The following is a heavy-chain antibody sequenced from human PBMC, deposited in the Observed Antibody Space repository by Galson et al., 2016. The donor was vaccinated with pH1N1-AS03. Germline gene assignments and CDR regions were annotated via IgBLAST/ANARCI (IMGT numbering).Heavy chain of an antibody. J-gene: IGHJ4*02. Sequence: SLRLSCAASGLTVNSNYMSWVRQAPGKGLQWVSTIYSGGSTYYADSVKGRFTISRGNSRNTLYLQMKSLRAEDTAVYFCVRNDYEDVDLQGFYFEYWGQGTLVTVSS. D-gene: IGHD4/OR15-4a*01. V-gene: IGHV3-53*01. CDR2: IYSGGST. CDR1: GLTVNSNY. CDR3: VRNDYEDVDLQGFYFEY.